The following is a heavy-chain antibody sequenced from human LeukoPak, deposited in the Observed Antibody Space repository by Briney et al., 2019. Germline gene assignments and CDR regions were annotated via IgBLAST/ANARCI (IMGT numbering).Heavy chain of an antibody. V-gene: IGHV4-61*09. D-gene: IGHD3-22*01. CDR3: ASYTYYYDSSGYYYSVGGGY. CDR2: IYTSGST. J-gene: IGHJ4*02. Sequence: SETLSLTCTVSGGSISSGSYYWSWIRQPAGKGLEWIGHIYTSGSTNYNPSLKSRVTISVDTSKNQFSLKLSSVTAADTAVYYCASYTYYYDSSGYYYSVGGGYWGQGTLVTVSS. CDR1: GGSISSGSYY.